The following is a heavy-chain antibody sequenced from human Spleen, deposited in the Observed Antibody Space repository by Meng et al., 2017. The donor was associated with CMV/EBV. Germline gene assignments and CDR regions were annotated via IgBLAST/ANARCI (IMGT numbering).Heavy chain of an antibody. D-gene: IGHD2-2*01. J-gene: IGHJ4*02. Sequence: ASVKVSCKASGYTFTSYGISWVRQAPGQGLEWMGWISAYNGNTNYAQKLQGRVTMTTDASTNTAYMELRNLSSDDTAVYYCARDYQLMQGLDYWGQGTLVTVSS. CDR1: GYTFTSYG. V-gene: IGHV1-18*01. CDR3: ARDYQLMQGLDY. CDR2: ISAYNGNT.